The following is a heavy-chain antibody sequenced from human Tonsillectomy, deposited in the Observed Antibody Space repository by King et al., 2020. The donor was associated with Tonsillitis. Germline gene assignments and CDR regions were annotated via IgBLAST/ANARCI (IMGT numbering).Heavy chain of an antibody. CDR2: IDWDDDK. CDR3: ARVIRSVYGSSWYFDY. V-gene: IGHV2-70*01. D-gene: IGHD6-13*01. Sequence: CVSWIRQPPGKALEWLALIDWDDDKYYSTSLKTRLTISKDTSKNQVVLTFTNMDPVDTATYYCARVIRSVYGSSWYFDYWGQGTLVTVSS. J-gene: IGHJ4*02. CDR1: C.